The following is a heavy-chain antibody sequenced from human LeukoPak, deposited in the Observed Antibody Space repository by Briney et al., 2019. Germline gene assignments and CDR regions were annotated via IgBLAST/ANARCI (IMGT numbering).Heavy chain of an antibody. CDR2: ISSSGSTI. Sequence: PGGSLRLSCAASGFTFKNAWMNWVRQAPGKGLEWVSYISSSGSTIYYADSVKGRFTISRDNAKNSLYLQMNSLRAEDTAVYYCARSGSYVDYWGQGTLVTVSS. V-gene: IGHV3-11*04. CDR1: GFTFKNAW. J-gene: IGHJ4*02. D-gene: IGHD1-26*01. CDR3: ARSGSYVDY.